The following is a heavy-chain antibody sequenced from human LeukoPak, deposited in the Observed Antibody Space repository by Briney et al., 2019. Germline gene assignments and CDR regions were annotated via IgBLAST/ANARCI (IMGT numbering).Heavy chain of an antibody. D-gene: IGHD5-12*01. Sequence: PSETPSLTCTVSGGSISSYYWSWIRQPPGKGLEWIGYIYYSGSTNYNPSLKSRVTISVDTSKNQFSLKLSSVTAADTAVYYCARVRGGYAMLFDYWGQGTLVTVSS. V-gene: IGHV4-59*01. CDR2: IYYSGST. CDR1: GGSISSYY. J-gene: IGHJ4*02. CDR3: ARVRGGYAMLFDY.